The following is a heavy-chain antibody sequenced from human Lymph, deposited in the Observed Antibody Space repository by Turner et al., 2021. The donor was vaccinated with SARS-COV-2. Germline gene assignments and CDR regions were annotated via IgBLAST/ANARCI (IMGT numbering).Heavy chain of an antibody. D-gene: IGHD2-15*01. CDR3: AREGDALAGGMDV. Sequence: QVQLVEYGRGVVQPGTYLRLSCAASGFTFSSHGMHWVRQAPCKGLDLVAVIWYDGSNKYYADSVKGRFTISRDNSENTVYLQMNSLRAEDTAVYYCAREGDALAGGMDVWGQGTTVTVSS. CDR2: IWYDGSNK. V-gene: IGHV3-33*01. J-gene: IGHJ6*02. CDR1: GFTFSSHG.